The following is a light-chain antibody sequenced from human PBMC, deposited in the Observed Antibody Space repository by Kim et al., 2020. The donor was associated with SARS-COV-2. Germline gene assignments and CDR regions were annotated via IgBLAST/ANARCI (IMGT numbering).Light chain of an antibody. CDR3: QSYDSSLSGYV. CDR2: GNS. J-gene: IGLJ1*01. Sequence: QRVTIACTGSSSNIGAGYDVHWYQQLPGTAPKLLIYGNSNRPSGVPDRFSGSKSGTSASLAITGLQAEDEADYYCQSYDSSLSGYVFGTGTKVTVL. CDR1: SSNIGAGYD. V-gene: IGLV1-40*01.